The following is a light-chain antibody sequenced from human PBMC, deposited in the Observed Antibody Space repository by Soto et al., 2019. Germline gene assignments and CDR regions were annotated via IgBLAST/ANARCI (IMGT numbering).Light chain of an antibody. CDR1: QSISDN. V-gene: IGKV3-15*01. CDR3: QQYKSWPPLT. J-gene: IGKJ4*01. CDR2: GAS. Sequence: DIVMTHSPAILSVSLAERATLSCLASQSISDNLAWYRHRSGQAPRLLIYGASTRAIGVPARFSGGGSGTEFTLTISSLQSDDFAIYYCQQYKSWPPLTFGGGTKVE.